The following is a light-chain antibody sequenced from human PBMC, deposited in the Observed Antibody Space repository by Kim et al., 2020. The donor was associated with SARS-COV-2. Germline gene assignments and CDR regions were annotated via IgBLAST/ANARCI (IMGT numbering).Light chain of an antibody. J-gene: IGKJ1*01. Sequence: DIQMTQSPSTLSASAGDRVTITCRASQSISSWLAWYQQKPGKAPKLLIYKASSLESGVPSRFSGSGSGTEFTLTISSLQPDDFATYYCQQYNSYSGTFGQGTKVDIK. V-gene: IGKV1-5*03. CDR3: QQYNSYSGT. CDR2: KAS. CDR1: QSISSW.